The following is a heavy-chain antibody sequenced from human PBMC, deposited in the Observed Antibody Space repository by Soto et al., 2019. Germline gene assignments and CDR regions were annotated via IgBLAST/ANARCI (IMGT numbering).Heavy chain of an antibody. CDR1: GYTFTGYY. J-gene: IGHJ6*02. V-gene: IGHV1-2*04. CDR2: INPNSGGT. CDR3: LRERWIAAAGTSYLYYYGMDV. D-gene: IGHD6-13*01. Sequence: ASVKVSCKASGYTFTGYYMHWVRQAPGQGLEWMGWINPNSGGTNYAQKFQGWVTMTRDTSISTAYMELSRLRSDDTAVYYCLRERWIAAAGTSYLYYYGMDVWGQGTTVTVSS.